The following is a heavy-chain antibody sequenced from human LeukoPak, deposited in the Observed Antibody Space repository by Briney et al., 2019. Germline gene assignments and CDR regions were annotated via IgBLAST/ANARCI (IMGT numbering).Heavy chain of an antibody. Sequence: SETLSLTCTVSGGFISSYYWSWIRQPAGKGLEWIGRIYTSGSTNYNPSLKSRVTMSVDTSKNQFSLKLSSVTAADTAVYYCARDLGYSGYDWYDAFDIWGQGTMVTVSS. CDR1: GGFISSYY. D-gene: IGHD5-12*01. CDR2: IYTSGST. J-gene: IGHJ3*02. CDR3: ARDLGYSGYDWYDAFDI. V-gene: IGHV4-4*07.